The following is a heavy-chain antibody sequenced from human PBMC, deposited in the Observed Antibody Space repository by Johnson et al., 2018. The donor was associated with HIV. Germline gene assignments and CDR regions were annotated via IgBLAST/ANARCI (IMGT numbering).Heavy chain of an antibody. CDR3: ARDQGRWLQESAFDM. CDR1: GFTVTSNY. CDR2: IYSGDNT. Sequence: VQLVESGGGLVQHGGSLRLSCAVSGFTVTSNYITWVRQAPGKGLQWVSIIYSGDNTYYGDSVKGRFTISRDNSENTVYLQMNSLRVEDTAVYYCARDQGRWLQESAFDMWGQGTMVTVSS. V-gene: IGHV3-66*01. J-gene: IGHJ3*02. D-gene: IGHD5-24*01.